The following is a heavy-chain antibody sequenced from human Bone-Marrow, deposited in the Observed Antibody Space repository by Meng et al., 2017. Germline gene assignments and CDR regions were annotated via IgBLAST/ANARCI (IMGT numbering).Heavy chain of an antibody. J-gene: IGHJ4*02. Sequence: QVQLVQSGAEVKKPGASVKVSCKASGYTFTSYAMHWVRQAPGQRLEWMGWINAGNGNTKYSQKFQGRVTITRDTSASTAYMELSSLRSEDTAVYYCAKDPDILEHLGYFDYWGQGTLVTVSS. CDR3: AKDPDILEHLGYFDY. CDR2: INAGNGNT. CDR1: GYTFTSYA. V-gene: IGHV1-3*01. D-gene: IGHD1/OR15-1a*01.